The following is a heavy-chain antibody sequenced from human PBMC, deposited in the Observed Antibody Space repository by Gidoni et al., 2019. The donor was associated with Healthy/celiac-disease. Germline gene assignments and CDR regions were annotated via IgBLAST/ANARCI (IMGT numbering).Heavy chain of an antibody. Sequence: LQLQESGPGLVSPSETMSPTRPVPAGPLSSSSYYWGWIRQPPGKGLDWLGGIYYSGSTNYNPSLKGRVTISVDTSKNQFSRKLSSVAAADTAVYYCARRQAGIAVAGVDYWGQGTLVTVSS. V-gene: IGHV4-39*01. D-gene: IGHD6-19*01. J-gene: IGHJ4*02. CDR3: ARRQAGIAVAGVDY. CDR1: AGPLSSSSYY. CDR2: IYYSGST.